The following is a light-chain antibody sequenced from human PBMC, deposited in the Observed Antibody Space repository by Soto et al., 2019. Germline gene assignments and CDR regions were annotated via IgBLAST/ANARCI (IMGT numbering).Light chain of an antibody. CDR3: QHYWT. J-gene: IGKJ2*01. CDR1: QIITGW. CDR2: KAS. V-gene: IGKV1-5*03. Sequence: DVQMTQSPSTLSASVGDRVTITCRASQIITGWLAWYQQKPGKAPKLLIYKASNLESGVPSRFSGSGSGTEFTLTISSLQPDDFATYSCQHYWTFGQGTKLEIK.